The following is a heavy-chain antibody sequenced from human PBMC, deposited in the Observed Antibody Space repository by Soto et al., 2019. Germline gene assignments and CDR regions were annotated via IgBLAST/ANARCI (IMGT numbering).Heavy chain of an antibody. CDR1: GFTFTTYA. CDR2: ISGSGGST. J-gene: IGHJ4*02. V-gene: IGHV3-23*01. D-gene: IGHD4-4*01. CDR3: AKDMASNAYFDY. Sequence: GGSLRLSCAASGFTFTTYAMSWVRQAPGKGLEWVSAISGSGGSTYYADSVKGRFTISRDNSKNTLYLQMNSLRAEDTAIYYCAKDMASNAYFDYWGQGTLVTVSS.